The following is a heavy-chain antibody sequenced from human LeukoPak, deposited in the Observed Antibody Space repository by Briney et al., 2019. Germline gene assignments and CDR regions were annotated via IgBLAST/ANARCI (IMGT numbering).Heavy chain of an antibody. CDR1: GGSFSGYY. D-gene: IGHD3-10*01. V-gene: IGHV4-34*01. J-gene: IGHJ4*02. CDR3: ARHRRGHKTYYYGSGSTYFDY. CDR2: INHSGST. Sequence: PSETLSLTCAVYGGSFSGYYWSWIRQPPGKGLERIGEINHSGSTNYYPSLKSRVTISVDTSKNQFSLKLSSVTAADTAVYYCARHRRGHKTYYYGSGSTYFDYWGQGTLVTVSS.